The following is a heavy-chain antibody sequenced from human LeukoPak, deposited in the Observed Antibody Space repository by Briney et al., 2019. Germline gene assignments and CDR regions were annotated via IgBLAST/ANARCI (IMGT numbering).Heavy chain of an antibody. CDR3: ARDGCSSTSCYGRYYYYMDV. V-gene: IGHV1-2*02. J-gene: IGHJ6*03. D-gene: IGHD2-2*01. Sequence: ASVKVSCKASGYTFTGYYMHWVRQAPGQGLEWMGWINPNSGGTNYAQKFQGRVTMTRDTSISTAYMELSRLRSDDTAVYYCARDGCSSTSCYGRYYYYMDVWGKGTTVTISS. CDR2: INPNSGGT. CDR1: GYTFTGYY.